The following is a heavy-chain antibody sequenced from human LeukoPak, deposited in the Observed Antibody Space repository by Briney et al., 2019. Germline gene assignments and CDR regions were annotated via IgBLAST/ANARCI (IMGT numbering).Heavy chain of an antibody. CDR3: ARAPLYYAFDI. J-gene: IGHJ3*02. D-gene: IGHD3-10*01. V-gene: IGHV3-21*01. Sequence: GGSLRLSCAVSGFTFSNYWMSWVRQAPGKGLEWVSSISSSSSYIYYADSVKGRFTISRDNAKNSLYLQMNSLRAEDTAVYYCARAPLYYAFDIWGQGTMVTVSS. CDR1: GFTFSNYW. CDR2: ISSSSSYI.